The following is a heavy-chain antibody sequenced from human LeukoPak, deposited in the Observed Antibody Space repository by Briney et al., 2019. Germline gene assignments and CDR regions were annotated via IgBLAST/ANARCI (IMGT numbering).Heavy chain of an antibody. CDR2: ISSGGNYK. CDR1: GFTFSSYY. Sequence: PGGSLRLSCAASGFTFSSYYMNWVRQAPGKGLEWVSSISSGGNYKYYADSVKGRFTISRDKAKNSPYMQMNSLRAEDTAVYYCARVGAAVGATGEDYWGQGTLVTVSS. V-gene: IGHV3-21*01. D-gene: IGHD1-26*01. J-gene: IGHJ4*02. CDR3: ARVGAAVGATGEDY.